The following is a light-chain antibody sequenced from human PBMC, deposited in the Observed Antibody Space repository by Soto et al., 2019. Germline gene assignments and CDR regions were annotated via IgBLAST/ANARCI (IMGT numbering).Light chain of an antibody. CDR3: QQYNNWART. J-gene: IGKJ1*01. V-gene: IGKV3-15*01. CDR2: GAS. Sequence: EIVMTQSPATLSVSPGERATLSCRASQSVSSNLAWYQQKPGQAPRLLIYGASTRATGIPASFSGSGSGTDFTLTTSSLQSEDCAGYYCQQYNNWARTVGQGTKVEIK. CDR1: QSVSSN.